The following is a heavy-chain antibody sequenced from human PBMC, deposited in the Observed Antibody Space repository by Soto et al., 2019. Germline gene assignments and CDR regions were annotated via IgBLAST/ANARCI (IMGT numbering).Heavy chain of an antibody. Sequence: GGSLRLSCAASVFTFSSHWMHWVRQAPGKGLMWVSHINTDESSTSYADSVKGRFTISRDNAKNTLYLQMNSLRADDTAVYYSERGGSSLAGPYWAQGTLVPVSS. D-gene: IGHD6-19*01. J-gene: IGHJ4*02. CDR3: ERGGSSLAGPY. V-gene: IGHV3-74*01. CDR1: VFTFSSHW. CDR2: INTDESST.